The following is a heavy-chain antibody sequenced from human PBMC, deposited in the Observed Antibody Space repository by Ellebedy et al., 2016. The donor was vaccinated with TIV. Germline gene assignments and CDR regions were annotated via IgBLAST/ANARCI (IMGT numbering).Heavy chain of an antibody. Sequence: MPSETLSLTCTVSGGSISSSSYYWGWIRQPPGKGLEWIGSIYYSGSTYYNPSLKSRVTISVDTSKNQFSLKLSSVTAADTAVYYCVRVKVLYEGEGYCTNGVCEWFDPWGQGTLVTVSS. V-gene: IGHV4-39*01. CDR3: VRVKVLYEGEGYCTNGVCEWFDP. D-gene: IGHD2-8*01. CDR1: GGSISSSSYY. J-gene: IGHJ5*02. CDR2: IYYSGST.